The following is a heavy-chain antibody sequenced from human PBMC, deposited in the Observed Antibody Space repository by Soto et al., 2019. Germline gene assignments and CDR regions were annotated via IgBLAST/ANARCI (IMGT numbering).Heavy chain of an antibody. Sequence: QVQLVQSGAEVKKPGSSVKVSCKASGGTFSSYAISWVRQAPGQGLEWMGGIIPIFGTANYAQKCQGRVTITADESTSTAYMELSSLRSEDTAVYYCARDPMVRGDDWYFDLWGRGTLVTVSS. J-gene: IGHJ2*01. CDR3: ARDPMVRGDDWYFDL. D-gene: IGHD3-10*01. V-gene: IGHV1-69*01. CDR2: IIPIFGTA. CDR1: GGTFSSYA.